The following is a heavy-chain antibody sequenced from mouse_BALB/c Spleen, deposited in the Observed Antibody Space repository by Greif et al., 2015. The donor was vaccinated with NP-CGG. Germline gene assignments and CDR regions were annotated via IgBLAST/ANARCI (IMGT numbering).Heavy chain of an antibody. CDR3: ARNGLRYGFDY. V-gene: IGHV1-7*01. Sequence: QVQLKESGAELAKPGASVKMSCKASGYTFTSYWMHWVKQRPGQGLEWIGYINPSTGYTEYNQKFKDKATLTADKSSSTAYMQLSSLTSEDSAVYYCARNGLRYGFDYWGQGTTLTVSS. J-gene: IGHJ2*01. CDR2: INPSTGYT. CDR1: GYTFTSYW. D-gene: IGHD1-1*01.